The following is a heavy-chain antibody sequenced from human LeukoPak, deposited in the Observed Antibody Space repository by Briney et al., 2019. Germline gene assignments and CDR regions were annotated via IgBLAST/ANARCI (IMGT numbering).Heavy chain of an antibody. CDR3: ARVRRKVLWTCLDY. Sequence: QAGGSLRLSCAASDFTFSSYAMTWVRQAPGKGLEWVSSISGSGGSTYYADSVKGRFTVSRDTSKNTLYLQMSSLRAEDTATYYCARVRRKVLWTCLDYWGQGTLVTVSS. CDR1: DFTFSSYA. J-gene: IGHJ4*02. D-gene: IGHD2-2*01. V-gene: IGHV3-23*01. CDR2: ISGSGGST.